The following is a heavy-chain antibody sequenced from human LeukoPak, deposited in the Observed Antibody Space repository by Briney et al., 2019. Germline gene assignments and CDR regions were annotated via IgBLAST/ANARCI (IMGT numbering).Heavy chain of an antibody. Sequence: PGGSLRLSCAAFGFTFSSYAMSWVRQAPGKGLERVSAISGSGGSTYYADSVKGRFTISRDNARNTLYLQMSSLRAEDTAVYYCAKCPTRIQLDAFDIWGQGTMVTVSS. CDR1: GFTFSSYA. CDR2: ISGSGGST. CDR3: AKCPTRIQLDAFDI. J-gene: IGHJ3*02. V-gene: IGHV3-23*01. D-gene: IGHD5-18*01.